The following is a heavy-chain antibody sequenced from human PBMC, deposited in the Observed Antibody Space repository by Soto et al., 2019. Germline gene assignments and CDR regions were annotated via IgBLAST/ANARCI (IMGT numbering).Heavy chain of an antibody. D-gene: IGHD2-2*02. V-gene: IGHV4-38-2*02. CDR1: GYSISSGYY. Sequence: SETLSLTCAVSGYSISSGYYWGWIRQPPGKGLEWIGSIYHSGSTYYNPSLKSRVTISVDTSKNQFSLKLSSVTAADTAVYYCARDFPLLGYCSSTSCYSRFDPWGQGTLVTVSS. CDR3: ARDFPLLGYCSSTSCYSRFDP. J-gene: IGHJ5*02. CDR2: IYHSGST.